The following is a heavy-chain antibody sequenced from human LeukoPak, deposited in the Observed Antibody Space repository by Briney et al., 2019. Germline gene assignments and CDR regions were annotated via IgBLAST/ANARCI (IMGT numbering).Heavy chain of an antibody. CDR2: ISEGGEST. D-gene: IGHD3-9*01. CDR1: GFTFSSYA. J-gene: IGHJ4*02. V-gene: IGHV3-23*01. CDR3: AGEGYFDWFFPIY. Sequence: GGSLRLSCAASGFTFSSYAMNWVRQAPGKGLEWVSAISEGGESTIHADSVKGRFTISRDNAKNSLYLQMNSLRAEDTAVYYCAGEGYFDWFFPIYWGQGTLVTVSS.